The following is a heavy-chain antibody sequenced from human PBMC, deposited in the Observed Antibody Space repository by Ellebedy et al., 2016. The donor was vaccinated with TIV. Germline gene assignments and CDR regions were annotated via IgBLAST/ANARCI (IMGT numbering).Heavy chain of an antibody. D-gene: IGHD6-19*01. J-gene: IGHJ4*02. CDR2: INHSGST. Sequence: SETLSLXXAVYGGSFSGYYWSWIRQPPGKGLEWIGEINHSGSTNYNPSLKSRVTISVDTSKNQFSLKLSSVTAADTAVYYCARRGSGWYPLDYWGQGTLVTVSS. CDR1: GGSFSGYY. CDR3: ARRGSGWYPLDY. V-gene: IGHV4-34*01.